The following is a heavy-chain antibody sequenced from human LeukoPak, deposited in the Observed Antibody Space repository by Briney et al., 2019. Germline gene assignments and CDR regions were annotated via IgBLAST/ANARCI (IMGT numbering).Heavy chain of an antibody. J-gene: IGHJ3*02. CDR1: GYTFTSYG. CDR2: IIPIFGTA. D-gene: IGHD3-22*01. V-gene: IGHV1-69*05. Sequence: SVKVSCKASGYTFTSYGISWVRQAPGQGLEWMGGIIPIFGTANYAQKFQGRVTITTDESTSTAYMELSSLRSEDTAVYYCARDLVDSSGYYSGHDAFDIWGQGTMVTVSS. CDR3: ARDLVDSSGYYSGHDAFDI.